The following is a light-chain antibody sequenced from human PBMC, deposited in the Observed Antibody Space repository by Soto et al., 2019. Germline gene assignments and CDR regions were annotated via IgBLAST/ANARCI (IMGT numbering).Light chain of an antibody. CDR2: WAS. CDR1: QNVLYDSNNKNY. Sequence: DIVMTQSPDSLAVSLGERATINCKSSQNVLYDSNNKNYLAWYQQKPGQPPKLLIYWASTRKSGVPDRFSGSGSGTDFTLTISSLQTEDVALYYCQQYYSLPLTFGGGTKVEI. CDR3: QQYYSLPLT. J-gene: IGKJ4*01. V-gene: IGKV4-1*01.